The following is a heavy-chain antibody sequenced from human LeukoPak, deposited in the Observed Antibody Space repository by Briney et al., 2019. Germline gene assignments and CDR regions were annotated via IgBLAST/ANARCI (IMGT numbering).Heavy chain of an antibody. CDR3: ARAGYSSGWYQAFDI. J-gene: IGHJ3*02. CDR2: IRYDGSNK. V-gene: IGHV3-30*02. D-gene: IGHD6-19*01. CDR1: GFTFSSYG. Sequence: GGSLRLSCAASGFTFSSYGMHWVRQAPGKGLEWVAFIRYDGSNKYYADSVKGRFTISRDNAKNSLYLQMNSLSAEDTAVYYCARAGYSSGWYQAFDIWGQGTMVTVSS.